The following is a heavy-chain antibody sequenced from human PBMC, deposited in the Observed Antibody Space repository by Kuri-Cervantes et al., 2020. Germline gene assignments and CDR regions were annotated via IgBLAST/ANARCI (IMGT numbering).Heavy chain of an antibody. Sequence: GESLKISCAASGLTFSSYSMNWVRQAPGKGLEWVSYISSSSSTIYYADSVKGRFTISRDNAKNSLYLQMNSLRDEDTAVYYCARDATDCGGGSCYHLFDYWGQGTLVTVSS. D-gene: IGHD2-15*01. CDR3: ARDATDCGGGSCYHLFDY. V-gene: IGHV3-48*02. CDR2: ISSSSSTI. CDR1: GLTFSSYS. J-gene: IGHJ4*02.